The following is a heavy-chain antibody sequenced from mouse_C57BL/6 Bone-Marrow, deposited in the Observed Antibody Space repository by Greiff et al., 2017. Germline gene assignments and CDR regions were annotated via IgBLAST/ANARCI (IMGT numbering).Heavy chain of an antibody. CDR3: TVGSNYGYFDY. D-gene: IGHD2-5*01. Sequence: EVKVEESGGGLVQPGGSMKLSCVASGFTFSNYWMNWVRQSPEKGLEWVAQIRLKSDNYATHYAESVKGRFTISRDDSKSSVYLQMNNLRAEDTGIYYCTVGSNYGYFDYWGQGTTLTVSS. J-gene: IGHJ2*01. CDR2: IRLKSDNYAT. CDR1: GFTFSNYW. V-gene: IGHV6-3*01.